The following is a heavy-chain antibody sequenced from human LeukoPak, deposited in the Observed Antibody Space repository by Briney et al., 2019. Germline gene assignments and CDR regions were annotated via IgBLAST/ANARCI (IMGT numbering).Heavy chain of an antibody. CDR1: GFTFSSTG. V-gene: IGHV3-30*02. CDR3: ARTYNPDY. Sequence: GSLRLSCTASGFTFSSTGMHWVRQAPGKGLEWVSYIRYDGNNKYYGDSVKGRLTVSRDNSKNTLYLQMNSLRVEDTAVYYCARTYNPDYWGQGTLVTVSS. CDR2: IRYDGNNK. J-gene: IGHJ4*02. D-gene: IGHD1-14*01.